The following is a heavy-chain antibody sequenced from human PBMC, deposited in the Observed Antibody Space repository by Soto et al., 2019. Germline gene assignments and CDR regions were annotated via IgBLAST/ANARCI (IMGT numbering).Heavy chain of an antibody. J-gene: IGHJ6*02. CDR1: GFTFSSYS. Sequence: GGSLRLSCAASGFTFSSYSMNWVRQAPGKWLEWVSSISSSSSYIYYADSVKGRFTISRDNAKNSLYLQMNSLRAEDTAVYYCARDPHVLRFLEWLSERDYYYGMDVWGQGXTVTVSS. CDR3: ARDPHVLRFLEWLSERDYYYGMDV. CDR2: ISSSSSYI. D-gene: IGHD3-3*01. V-gene: IGHV3-21*01.